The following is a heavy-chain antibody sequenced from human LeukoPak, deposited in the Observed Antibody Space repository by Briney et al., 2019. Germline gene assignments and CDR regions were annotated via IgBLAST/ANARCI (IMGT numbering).Heavy chain of an antibody. D-gene: IGHD6-19*01. Sequence: SETLSLTCTVSGGSISSSSYYWGWIRQPPGKGLEWIGSIYCSGSTYYNPSLKSRVTISVDTSKNQFSLKLSSVTAADTAVYYCARIYFLSSGWPYYFDYWGQGTLVTVSS. J-gene: IGHJ4*02. CDR2: IYCSGST. CDR1: GGSISSSSYY. CDR3: ARIYFLSSGWPYYFDY. V-gene: IGHV4-39*01.